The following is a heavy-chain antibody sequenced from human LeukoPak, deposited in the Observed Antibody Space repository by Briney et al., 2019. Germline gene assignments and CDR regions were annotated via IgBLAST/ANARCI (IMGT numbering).Heavy chain of an antibody. Sequence: GASVKVSCKASGYTFTSYAMHWVRQAPGQRLERMGWINAGNGNTKYSQKFQGRVTITRDTSASTAYMELSSLRSEDTAVYYCARAIDDILTGYLYWGQETLVTVSS. CDR2: INAGNGNT. V-gene: IGHV1-3*01. CDR1: GYTFTSYA. D-gene: IGHD3-9*01. J-gene: IGHJ4*02. CDR3: ARAIDDILTGYLY.